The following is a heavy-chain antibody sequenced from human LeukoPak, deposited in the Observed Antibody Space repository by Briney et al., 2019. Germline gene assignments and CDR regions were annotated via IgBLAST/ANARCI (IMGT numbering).Heavy chain of an antibody. CDR1: GYTFTGYY. D-gene: IGHD2-21*02. V-gene: IGHV1-69*05. Sequence: SVKVSCKASGYTFTGYYMHWVRQAPGQGLEWMGRIIPIYGTANYAQKFQGRVTISTDESTSTAYMELSSLRSEDTAVYYCARAQLAYCGGDCPDYYYYYMDVWGKGTTVTVSS. CDR3: ARAQLAYCGGDCPDYYYYYMDV. J-gene: IGHJ6*03. CDR2: IIPIYGTA.